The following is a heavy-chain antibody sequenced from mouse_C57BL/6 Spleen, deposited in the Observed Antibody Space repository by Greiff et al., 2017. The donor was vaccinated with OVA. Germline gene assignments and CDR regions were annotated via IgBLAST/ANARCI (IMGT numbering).Heavy chain of an antibody. Sequence: QVQLQQSGAELVKPGASVKLSCKASGYTFTEYTIHWVKQRSGQGLEWIGWFYPGSGSIKYNEKFKDKATLTADKSSSTVYMELSRLTSEDSAVYFCARHEGDYYGSSYERDFYAMDYWGQGTSVTVSS. CDR2: FYPGSGSI. D-gene: IGHD1-1*01. CDR1: GYTFTEYT. CDR3: ARHEGDYYGSSYERDFYAMDY. V-gene: IGHV1-62-2*01. J-gene: IGHJ4*01.